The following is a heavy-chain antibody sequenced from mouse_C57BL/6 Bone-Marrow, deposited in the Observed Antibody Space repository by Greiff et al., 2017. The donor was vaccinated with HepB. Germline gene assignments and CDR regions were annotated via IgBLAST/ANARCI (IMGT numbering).Heavy chain of an antibody. CDR3: ARELRLRYAMDY. D-gene: IGHD3-2*02. V-gene: IGHV5-4*01. CDR2: ISDGGSYT. CDR1: GFTFSSYA. J-gene: IGHJ4*01. Sequence: EVKLEESGGGLVKPGGSLKLSCAASGFTFSSYAMSWVRQTPEKRLEWVATISDGGSYTYYPDNVKGRFTISRDNAKNNLYLQMSHLKSEDTAMYYCARELRLRYAMDYWGQGTSVTVSS.